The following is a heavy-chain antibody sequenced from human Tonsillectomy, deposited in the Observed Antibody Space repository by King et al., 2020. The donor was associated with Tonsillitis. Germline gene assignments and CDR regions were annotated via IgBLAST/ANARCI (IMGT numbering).Heavy chain of an antibody. J-gene: IGHJ3*02. V-gene: IGHV3-30-3*01. D-gene: IGHD3-3*01. CDR3: ARDGVDFWSGYSVDDAFDI. Sequence: VQLVESGGGVVQPGRSLRLSCAASGFTFSSYATHWVRQAPGKGLEWVAVISYDGSNKYYADSVKARFTISRDNSKNTLYLQMNSLRAEDTAVYYCARDGVDFWSGYSVDDAFDIWGQGTMVTGSS. CDR2: ISYDGSNK. CDR1: GFTFSSYA.